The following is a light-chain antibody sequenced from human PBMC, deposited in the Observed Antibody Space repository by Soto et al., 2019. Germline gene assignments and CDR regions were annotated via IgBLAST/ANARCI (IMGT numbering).Light chain of an antibody. CDR1: KLGNKY. V-gene: IGLV3-1*01. CDR2: QDN. J-gene: IGLJ2*01. Sequence: SYELTQPPSVSVSPGQTASITCSGHKLGNKYACWYQQKPGQSPVLVIYQDNKRPSGIPERFSASNSGDTATLTISGTQAMDEADYFGQAWDSSTAVFGGGTKVTVL. CDR3: QAWDSSTAV.